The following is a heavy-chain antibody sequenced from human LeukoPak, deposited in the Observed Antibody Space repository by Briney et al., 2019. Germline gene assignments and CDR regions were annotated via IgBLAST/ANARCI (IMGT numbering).Heavy chain of an antibody. CDR3: ARVSYDYFWGRIVGGIFFDY. CDR2: ISYDGSNK. J-gene: IGHJ4*02. D-gene: IGHD3-16*01. V-gene: IGHV3-30*03. CDR1: GFTFSIYG. Sequence: GRSLRPSCAASGFTFSIYGMHWVRQAPGNGLEWVAVISYDGSNKYYADSVKGRFTIYRHNSKNTLYLEMHSLRAEDTAVYFCARVSYDYFWGRIVGGIFFDYWGQGTVVSVS.